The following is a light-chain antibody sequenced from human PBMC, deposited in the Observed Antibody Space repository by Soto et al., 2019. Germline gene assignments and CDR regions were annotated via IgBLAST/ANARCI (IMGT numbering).Light chain of an antibody. CDR3: QQYNNWPHT. V-gene: IGKV3-15*01. J-gene: IGKJ2*01. CDR1: QSVSSN. Sequence: EIVMTQSPATLYVSPGEKATLSCRASQSVSSNLAWYQQKPGQAPRLLIYGASTRATGIPARFSGSGSGTEFTLTISSLQSEDFAVYYCQQYNNWPHTFGQGTKLEI. CDR2: GAS.